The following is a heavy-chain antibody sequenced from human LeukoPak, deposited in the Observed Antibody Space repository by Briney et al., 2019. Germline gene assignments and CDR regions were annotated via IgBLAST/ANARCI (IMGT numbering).Heavy chain of an antibody. CDR2: ISGSGGST. CDR1: GFTFSSYA. Sequence: GGSLRLSCAASGFTFSSYAMSWVRQAPGKGLEWVSAISGSGGSTYYADSVKGRFTISRDNSKNTLYLQMNSLRAEDTAVYYCAKDASVLRFLGWLNLYMDVWGKGTTVTVSS. V-gene: IGHV3-23*01. J-gene: IGHJ6*03. CDR3: AKDASVLRFLGWLNLYMDV. D-gene: IGHD3-3*01.